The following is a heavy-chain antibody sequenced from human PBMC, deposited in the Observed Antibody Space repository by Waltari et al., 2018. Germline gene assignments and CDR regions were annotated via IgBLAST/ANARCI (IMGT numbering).Heavy chain of an antibody. J-gene: IGHJ4*02. CDR3: ARAAPVYGSGSFDY. D-gene: IGHD3-10*01. Sequence: QVQLQQWGAGLLKPSETLSLTCAVYGGSFSGYYWSWIRQPPGKGLEWIGEINHSGSTNYNPSLKSRVTISVDTSKNQFSLKLSSVTVADTAVYYCARAAPVYGSGSFDYWGQGTLVTVSS. CDR2: INHSGST. V-gene: IGHV4-34*01. CDR1: GGSFSGYY.